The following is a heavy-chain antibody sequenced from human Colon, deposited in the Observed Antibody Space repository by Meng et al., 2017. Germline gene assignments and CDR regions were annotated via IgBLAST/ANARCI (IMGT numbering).Heavy chain of an antibody. CDR1: GGSIKSGGYH. D-gene: IGHD4-17*01. CDR2: MSDSGTT. Sequence: QVHLHESCPGLVRPSDALSLVCTVSGGSIKSGGYHWSWVRQHPGKGLEYIGFMSDSGTTDYNPSLRSRVSISEIGSSKNQFSLTLRSVTAADTATYFCARDTLYGTDYWGQGVLVTVSS. V-gene: IGHV4-31*03. CDR3: ARDTLYGTDY. J-gene: IGHJ4*02.